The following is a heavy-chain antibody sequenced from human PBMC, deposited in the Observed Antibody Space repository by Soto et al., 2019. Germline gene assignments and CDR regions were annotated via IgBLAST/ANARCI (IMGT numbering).Heavy chain of an antibody. D-gene: IGHD6-13*01. CDR2: IYYSGST. J-gene: IGHJ5*02. V-gene: IGHV4-59*01. Sequence: SETLSLTCTASGGYISSYYWSWIRQPPGKGLEWIGYIYYSGSTNYNPSLKSRVTVSVDTSKNQFSLKLSSVTAADTAVYYCARGLAAAGSFIDPWGQGTLVTVSS. CDR3: ARGLAAAGSFIDP. CDR1: GGYISSYY.